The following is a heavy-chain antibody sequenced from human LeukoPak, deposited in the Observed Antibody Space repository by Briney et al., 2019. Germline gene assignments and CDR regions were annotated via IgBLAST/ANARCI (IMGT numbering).Heavy chain of an antibody. CDR3: AKPQEADLWVPDY. CDR2: ISYDGSNK. V-gene: IGHV3-30*04. CDR1: GFTFSSYA. J-gene: IGHJ4*02. Sequence: GGSLRLSCAASGFTFSSYAMHWVRQAPGKGLEWVAVISYDGSNKYYADSVKGRFTISRDNSKNTLYLEMNSLIPEDTALYYCAKPQEADLWVPDYWGQGTLVTVSS. D-gene: IGHD3-3*01.